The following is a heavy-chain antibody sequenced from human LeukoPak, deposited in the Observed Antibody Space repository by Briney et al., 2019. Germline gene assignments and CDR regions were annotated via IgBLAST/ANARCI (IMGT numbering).Heavy chain of an antibody. D-gene: IGHD6-13*01. CDR1: GFTFSTYW. CDR3: ARGPQQLARPCNWFDP. V-gene: IGHV3-74*01. CDR2: INSDGSST. J-gene: IGHJ5*02. Sequence: GGSLRLSCAASGFTFSTYWMHWVRQAPGKGLVWVSRINSDGSSTSYADSVKGRFTISRDNAKNSLYLQMNSLRVEDTAVYYCARGPQQLARPCNWFDPWGQGTLVTVSS.